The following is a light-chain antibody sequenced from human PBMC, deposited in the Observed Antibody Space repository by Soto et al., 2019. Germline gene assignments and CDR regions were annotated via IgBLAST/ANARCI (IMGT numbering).Light chain of an antibody. CDR2: SNN. CDR3: AAWDDSLNGSYV. J-gene: IGLJ1*01. CDR1: RSNIGSNT. Sequence: QSVLTQPPSTSWTPGQRVTISCSGSRSNIGSNTVTWYQQLPGTAPKLLIYSNNQRPSGVPDRFSGSKSGTSASLAISGLQSEDEADYYCAAWDDSLNGSYVFGTGTKGTVL. V-gene: IGLV1-44*01.